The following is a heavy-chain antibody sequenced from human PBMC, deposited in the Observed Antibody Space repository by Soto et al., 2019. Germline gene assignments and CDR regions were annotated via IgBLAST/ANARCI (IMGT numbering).Heavy chain of an antibody. CDR3: ARGGKYCTNGVCSFSGMDV. CDR1: GYTFTSYG. J-gene: IGHJ6*02. Sequence: QVQLVQSGAEVKKPGASVKVSCKASGYTFTSYGISWVRQAPGQGLEWMGWISAYNGNTNYAQKFQGRVTMTTDTSTSKAERELRSLRSDDTAVYYCARGGKYCTNGVCSFSGMDVWGQGTTVTVSS. CDR2: ISAYNGNT. V-gene: IGHV1-18*01. D-gene: IGHD2-8*01.